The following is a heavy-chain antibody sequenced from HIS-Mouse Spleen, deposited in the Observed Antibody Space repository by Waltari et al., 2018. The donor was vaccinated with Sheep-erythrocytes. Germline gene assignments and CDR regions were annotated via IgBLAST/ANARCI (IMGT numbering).Heavy chain of an antibody. CDR2: ISYDGSNK. CDR3: ARGAFDI. V-gene: IGHV3-30-3*01. CDR1: VFTFSSYA. J-gene: IGHJ3*02. Sequence: QPGRSLRLSCAASVFTFSSYAMHWVRQAPGKGLEWVAVISYDGSNKYYADSVKGRFTISRDNSKNTLYLQMNSLRAEDTAVYYCARGAFDIWGQGTMVTVSS.